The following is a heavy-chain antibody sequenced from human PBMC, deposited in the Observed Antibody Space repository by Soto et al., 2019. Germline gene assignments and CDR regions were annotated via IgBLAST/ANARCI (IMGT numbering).Heavy chain of an antibody. CDR2: IWYDGTQK. V-gene: IGHV3-33*01. CDR3: ARAGGTTVTGLWHFDS. Sequence: GGSLRLSCEASGFTFNTYSMHWVRQPPGKGLEWLAAIWYDGTQKYYADSVKGRFIISRDNSKKTLYLEMNSLRAEDTAVYYCARAGGTTVTGLWHFDSWGQGTLVTVS. J-gene: IGHJ4*02. CDR1: GFTFNTYS. D-gene: IGHD4-17*01.